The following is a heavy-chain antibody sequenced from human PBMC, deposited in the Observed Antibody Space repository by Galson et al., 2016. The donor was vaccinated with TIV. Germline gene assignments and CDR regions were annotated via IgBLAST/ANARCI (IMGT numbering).Heavy chain of an antibody. J-gene: IGHJ4*02. D-gene: IGHD3-16*02. CDR3: ATVAWFPGLSLDN. CDR1: GDSLSEIV. Sequence: SVKVSCKVPGDSLSEIVIHWVRQAPGKGLEWMGGFDPEVQKTIYAQKMQGRVTMTADTPTDTAYMELGSLRLEDTAVYYCATVAWFPGLSLDNWGQGTLVIVSS. V-gene: IGHV1-24*01. CDR2: FDPEVQKT.